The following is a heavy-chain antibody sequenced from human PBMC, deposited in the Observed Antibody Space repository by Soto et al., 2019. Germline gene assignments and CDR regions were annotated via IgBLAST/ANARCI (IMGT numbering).Heavy chain of an antibody. D-gene: IGHD6-13*01. CDR2: VYSTGTT. Sequence: SETLSLTCAVSGDSVSSSDFYWTWLRQPPGKPVEWIGYVYSTGTTNYSPSLKSRVDMSVDTSENQFSLKVRSVTAADAAVYFCARVSKRVAPTDGKSADYYAMDVWGHGTTVTVSS. CDR3: ARVSKRVAPTDGKSADYYAMDV. J-gene: IGHJ6*02. V-gene: IGHV4-61*08. CDR1: GDSVSSSDFY.